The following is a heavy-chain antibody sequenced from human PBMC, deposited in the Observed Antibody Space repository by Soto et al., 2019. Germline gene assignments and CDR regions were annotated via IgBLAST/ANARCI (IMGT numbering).Heavy chain of an antibody. Sequence: QVQLQESGPGLVKPSETLSLTCTVSGGSISSYYWSWIRQPPGKGLEWIGYIYYSGSTNYNPSLKSEATISVDVSKNPSAPKLSSVTAADTAVYYCARRWGTTFDYWGQGTLVTVSS. J-gene: IGHJ4*02. CDR3: ARRWGTTFDY. CDR1: GGSISSYY. V-gene: IGHV4-59*08. D-gene: IGHD3-16*01. CDR2: IYYSGST.